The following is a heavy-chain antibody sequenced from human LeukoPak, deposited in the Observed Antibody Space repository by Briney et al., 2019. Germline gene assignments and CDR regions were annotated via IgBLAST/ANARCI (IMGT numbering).Heavy chain of an antibody. J-gene: IGHJ4*02. CDR3: AKAHDVFRGVRSLFDY. Sequence: GGSLRLSCAASGFTFSSYAMSWVRQAPGKGLEWVSAISGSGGSTYYADSVKGRFTISRDNSKNTLYLQMNSLRAEDTAVYYCAKAHDVFRGVRSLFDYWGQGTLVTVSS. V-gene: IGHV3-23*01. CDR2: ISGSGGST. CDR1: GFTFSSYA. D-gene: IGHD3-10*01.